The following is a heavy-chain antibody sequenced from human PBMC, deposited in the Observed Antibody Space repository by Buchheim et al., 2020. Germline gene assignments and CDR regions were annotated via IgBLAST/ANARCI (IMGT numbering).Heavy chain of an antibody. CDR1: GFTFSSYE. Sequence: EVQLVESGGGLVQPGGSLRLSCAASGFTFSSYEMNWVRQAPGKGLEWVSYISSSGSTIYYADSVKGRFTISRDNAKNSLYLQMNSLRAEDTAVYYCARDTICGVVTTTIEYYYYGMDVWGQGTT. CDR3: ARDTICGVVTTTIEYYYYGMDV. CDR2: ISSSGSTI. J-gene: IGHJ6*02. V-gene: IGHV3-48*03. D-gene: IGHD3-3*01.